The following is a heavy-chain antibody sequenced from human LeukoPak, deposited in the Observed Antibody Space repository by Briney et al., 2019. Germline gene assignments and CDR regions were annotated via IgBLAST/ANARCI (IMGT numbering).Heavy chain of an antibody. Sequence: SETLSLTCTVSGDSLSSYYWNWIRQPPGKGLEWIGYISYSGSTNYNPSLKSRVTISVDTSKNQFSLKLSSVTAADTAVYYCAREALGYCSSNRCYKYFDYWGQGTLVTVSS. D-gene: IGHD2-2*02. V-gene: IGHV4-59*01. CDR1: GDSLSSYY. CDR2: ISYSGST. CDR3: AREALGYCSSNRCYKYFDY. J-gene: IGHJ4*02.